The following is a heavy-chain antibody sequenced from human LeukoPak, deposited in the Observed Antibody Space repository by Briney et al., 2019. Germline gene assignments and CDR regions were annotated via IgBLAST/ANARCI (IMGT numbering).Heavy chain of an antibody. D-gene: IGHD6-6*01. CDR3: AREGPYSDSSRSRFDY. Sequence: ASVKVSCKASGYTFTNYYMHWVRQAPGQGLEWTGIINPSGGSTSYAQKFQGRVTMTRDTSTSTVYMELSSLRSEDTAVYYCAREGPYSDSSRSRFDYWGQGTLVTVSS. CDR1: GYTFTNYY. V-gene: IGHV1-46*01. CDR2: INPSGGST. J-gene: IGHJ4*02.